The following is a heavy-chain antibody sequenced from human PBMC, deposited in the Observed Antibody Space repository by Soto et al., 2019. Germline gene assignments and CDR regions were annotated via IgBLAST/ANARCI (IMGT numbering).Heavy chain of an antibody. V-gene: IGHV4-39*01. CDR3: ASTIAVAGKDNWFDP. J-gene: IGHJ5*02. CDR2: IYYSGST. CDR1: GGSISSSSYY. D-gene: IGHD6-19*01. Sequence: SETLSLTCTVSGGSISSSSYYWGWIRQPPGKGLEWIGSIYYSGSTYYNPSLKSRVTISVDTSKNQFSLKLSSVTAADTAVYYCASTIAVAGKDNWFDPWGQGTLVTVS.